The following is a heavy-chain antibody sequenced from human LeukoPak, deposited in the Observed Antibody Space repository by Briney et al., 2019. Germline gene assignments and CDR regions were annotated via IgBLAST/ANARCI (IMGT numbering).Heavy chain of an antibody. V-gene: IGHV3-66*02. CDR2: IYSGGST. CDR3: AKNADTAMVAEFDY. Sequence: PGGSLRLSCAASGFTVSSNYMSWVRQAPGKGLEWVSVIYSGGSTYYADSVKGRFTISRDNSKNTLYLQMNSLRAEDTAVYYCAKNADTAMVAEFDYWGQGTLVTVSS. J-gene: IGHJ4*02. CDR1: GFTVSSNY. D-gene: IGHD5-18*01.